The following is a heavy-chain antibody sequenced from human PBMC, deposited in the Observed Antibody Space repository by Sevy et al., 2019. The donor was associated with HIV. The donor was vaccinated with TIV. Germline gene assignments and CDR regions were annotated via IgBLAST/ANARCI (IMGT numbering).Heavy chain of an antibody. J-gene: IGHJ3*02. CDR2: ISAYNGNT. V-gene: IGHV1-18*01. D-gene: IGHD6-13*01. Sequence: ASVKVSCKASGYTFTSYGISWVRQAPGQGLEWMGWISAYNGNTNYAQKLQGRVTMITDTSTSTAYMELRSLRSDDTAVYYCARDVNHLTAAGLPNDAFDIWGQGTMVTVSS. CDR3: ARDVNHLTAAGLPNDAFDI. CDR1: GYTFTSYG.